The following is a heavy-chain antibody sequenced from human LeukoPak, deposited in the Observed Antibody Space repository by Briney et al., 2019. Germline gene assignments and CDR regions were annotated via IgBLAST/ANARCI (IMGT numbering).Heavy chain of an antibody. J-gene: IGHJ4*02. D-gene: IGHD6-19*01. CDR1: GGSISSYY. V-gene: IGHV4-59*08. CDR2: IYYSGST. Sequence: PSETLSLTCTVSGGSISSYYWSWIRQPPGKGLEWIGYIYYSGSTNYNPSLKSRVTISVDTSKNQFSLKLSSVTAADTAVYYCARHRSSGWTRYFDYWGQGTLVTVSS. CDR3: ARHRSSGWTRYFDY.